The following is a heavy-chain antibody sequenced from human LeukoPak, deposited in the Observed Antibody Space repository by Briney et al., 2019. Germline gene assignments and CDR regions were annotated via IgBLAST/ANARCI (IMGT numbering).Heavy chain of an antibody. CDR3: AKAQDSLFARGGFDY. D-gene: IGHD2-15*01. J-gene: IGHJ4*02. Sequence: SETLSLTCTASDDSISRDFWTWIRQPPGKGLEWIGYIRYSGRTEYNPSLKSRVTISIQTSKNQFSLKLTSVTAADTAIYYCAKAQDSLFARGGFDYWGQGTLVTVSS. CDR1: DDSISRDF. V-gene: IGHV4-59*01. CDR2: IRYSGRT.